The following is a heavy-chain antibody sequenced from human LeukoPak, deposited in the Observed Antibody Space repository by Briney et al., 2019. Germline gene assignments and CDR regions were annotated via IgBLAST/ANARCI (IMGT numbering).Heavy chain of an antibody. V-gene: IGHV3-30*18. D-gene: IGHD1-1*01. CDR3: AKDRGTATYYYYGMDV. Sequence: GGSLRLSCAASGFTFSSYGMHWVRQAPGKGLEWVAVISYDGSNKYYADSVKGRFTISRDNSKNTLYLQMNSLRAEDAAVYYCAKDRGTATYYYYGMDVWGQGTTVTVSS. CDR2: ISYDGSNK. CDR1: GFTFSSYG. J-gene: IGHJ6*02.